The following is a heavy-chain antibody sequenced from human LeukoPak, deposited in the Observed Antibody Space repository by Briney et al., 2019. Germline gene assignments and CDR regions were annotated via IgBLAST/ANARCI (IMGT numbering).Heavy chain of an antibody. V-gene: IGHV3-66*01. CDR1: GFTVSSNY. J-gene: IGHJ5*02. CDR3: AKDSGWELNWFDP. CDR2: IYSGGST. Sequence: GGSLRLSCAASGFTVSSNYMSWVRQAPGKGLEWVSVIYSGGSTYYADSVKGRFTISRDNSKNTLYLQMNSLRAEDTAVYYCAKDSGWELNWFDPWGQGTLVTVSS. D-gene: IGHD1-26*01.